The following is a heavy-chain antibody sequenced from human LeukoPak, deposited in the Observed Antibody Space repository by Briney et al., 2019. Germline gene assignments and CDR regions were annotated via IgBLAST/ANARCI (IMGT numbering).Heavy chain of an antibody. CDR3: ARHSPTVEMATIFTLFDY. J-gene: IGHJ4*02. V-gene: IGHV4-39*01. CDR2: IYYSGST. CDR1: GGSISSSSYC. Sequence: PSETLSLTCTVSGGSISSSSYCWGWIRQPPGKGLEWIGSIYYSGSTYYNPSLKSRVTISVDTSKNQFSLKLSSVTAADTAVYYCARHSPTVEMATIFTLFDYWGQGTLVTVSS. D-gene: IGHD5-24*01.